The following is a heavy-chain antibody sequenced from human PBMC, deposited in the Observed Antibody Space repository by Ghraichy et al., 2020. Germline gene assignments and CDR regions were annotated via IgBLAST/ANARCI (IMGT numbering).Heavy chain of an antibody. J-gene: IGHJ5*02. V-gene: IGHV3-21*01. CDR2: ISSSSSYI. D-gene: IGHD3-3*01. CDR3: ARGSITIFGVVIS. CDR1: GFTFSSYS. Sequence: GSLNISCAASGFTFSSYSMNWVRQAPGKGLEWVSSISSSSSYIYYADSVKGRFTISRDNAKNSLYLQMNSLRAEDTAVYYCARGSITIFGVVISWGQGTLVTVSS.